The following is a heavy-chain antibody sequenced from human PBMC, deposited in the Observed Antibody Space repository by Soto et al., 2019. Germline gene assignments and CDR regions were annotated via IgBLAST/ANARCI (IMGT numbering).Heavy chain of an antibody. CDR3: ARSPPSTVTTDYYYGMDV. Sequence: ASVKVSCKASGYTFTGYYMHWVRQAPGQGLEWMGWINPNSGGTNYAQKFQGWVTMTRDTSISTAYMELSRLRSDDTAVYYCARSPPSTVTTDYYYGMDVWGQGTTVTVSS. CDR2: INPNSGGT. CDR1: GYTFTGYY. D-gene: IGHD4-17*01. J-gene: IGHJ6*02. V-gene: IGHV1-2*04.